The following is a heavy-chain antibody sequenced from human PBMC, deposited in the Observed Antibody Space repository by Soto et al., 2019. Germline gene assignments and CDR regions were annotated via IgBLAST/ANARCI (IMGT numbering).Heavy chain of an antibody. D-gene: IGHD6-13*01. CDR1: GFTFSNYA. Sequence: PGGSLRLSCSASGFTFSNYAIAWVRQAPGKGLEWVSVISHGGETTYYVDSVKGRFSISRDNSKNTLILQMNRLGVDDTAVYYCAKSRFSSSPFFDNWGQGA. CDR3: AKSRFSSSPFFDN. J-gene: IGHJ4*02. CDR2: ISHGGETT. V-gene: IGHV3-23*01.